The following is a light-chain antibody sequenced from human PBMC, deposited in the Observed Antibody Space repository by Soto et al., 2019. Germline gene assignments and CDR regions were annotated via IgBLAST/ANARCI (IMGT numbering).Light chain of an antibody. CDR1: QSVSSTY. CDR2: GAS. Sequence: EIVLTQSPGTLSLSPGERATLSCRASQSVSSTYLAWYQQKPGQAPRLLIYGASSRAPGIPDRFSGSGSGTDFTLTISRLEPEDLAVYYCQQYASSPPLTVGGGTKVEIK. V-gene: IGKV3-20*01. J-gene: IGKJ4*01. CDR3: QQYASSPPLT.